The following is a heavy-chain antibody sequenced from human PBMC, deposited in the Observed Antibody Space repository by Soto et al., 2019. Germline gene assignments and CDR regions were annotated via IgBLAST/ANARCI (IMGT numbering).Heavy chain of an antibody. CDR2: INPSGGST. J-gene: IGHJ3*02. V-gene: IGHV1-46*03. Sequence: ASVKVSCKASGYTFTSYYMHWVRQAPGQGLEWMGIINPSGGSTSYAQKFQGRVTMTRDTSTSTVYMELSSLRSEDTAVYYCASNIVATIGPGAFDIWGQGTMGTVSS. D-gene: IGHD5-12*01. CDR1: GYTFTSYY. CDR3: ASNIVATIGPGAFDI.